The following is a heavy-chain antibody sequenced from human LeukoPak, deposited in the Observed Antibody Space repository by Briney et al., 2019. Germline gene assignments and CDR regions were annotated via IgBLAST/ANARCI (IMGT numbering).Heavy chain of an antibody. CDR3: ARAFHYYGSGSYYLGAFDI. CDR1: GGSISSGGYS. CDR2: IYHSGST. J-gene: IGHJ3*02. D-gene: IGHD3-10*01. Sequence: PSQTLSLTCAVSGGSISSGGYSWSWIRQPPGKGLEWIGCIYHSGSTYYNPSLKSRATISVDRSKNQFSLKLSSVTAADTAVYYCARAFHYYGSGSYYLGAFDIWGQGTMVTVSS. V-gene: IGHV4-30-2*01.